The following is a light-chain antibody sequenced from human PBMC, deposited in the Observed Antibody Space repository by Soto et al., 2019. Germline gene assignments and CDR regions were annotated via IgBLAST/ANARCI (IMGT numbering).Light chain of an antibody. J-gene: IGLJ3*02. CDR1: SSDVGKYSY. CDR2: EVS. CDR3: SSFTTSSTWV. Sequence: QSALTQPASVSGSPGQSIAISCTGTSSDVGKYSYVSWFQQYPGNAPKLMIYEVSNRPSGVSNRFSGSKSGNTASLTISGLQGEDEDDYYCSSFTTSSTWVFGGGTKLTVL. V-gene: IGLV2-14*01.